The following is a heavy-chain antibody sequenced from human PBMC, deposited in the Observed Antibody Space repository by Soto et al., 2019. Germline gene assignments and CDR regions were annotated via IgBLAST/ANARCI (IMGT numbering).Heavy chain of an antibody. J-gene: IGHJ4*02. CDR2: ISYDGSKK. D-gene: IGHD3-10*01. CDR1: GFTFSSYA. CDR3: AREVVVRGVIPTTNDY. V-gene: IGHV3-30-3*01. Sequence: QVQLVESGGGVVQPGRSLRLSCAASGFTFSSYAMHWVRQAPGKGLEWVAVISYDGSKKYYADSVKGRFTISRDNSKNTLYLQMNSLRAGDTAVYYCAREVVVRGVIPTTNDYWGQGTLVTFSS.